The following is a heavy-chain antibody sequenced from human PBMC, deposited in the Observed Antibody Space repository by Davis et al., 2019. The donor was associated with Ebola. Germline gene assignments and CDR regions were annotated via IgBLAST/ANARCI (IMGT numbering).Heavy chain of an antibody. Sequence: SETLSLTCTVSGGSISSYYWSWIRQPPGKGLEWIGYIYYSGSTNYNPSLKSRVTISVDTSKKQISLNLTSVTAADTAVYYCATALDSSGLLFDYWGQGTLVTVSA. CDR1: GGSISSYY. V-gene: IGHV4-59*12. D-gene: IGHD3-22*01. CDR3: ATALDSSGLLFDY. CDR2: IYYSGST. J-gene: IGHJ4*02.